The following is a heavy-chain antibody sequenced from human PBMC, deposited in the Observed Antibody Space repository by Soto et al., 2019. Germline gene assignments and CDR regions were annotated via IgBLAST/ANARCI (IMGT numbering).Heavy chain of an antibody. CDR3: AAGQLCISWHYYYGMDV. CDR1: GFTFTSSA. J-gene: IGHJ6*02. V-gene: IGHV1-58*01. D-gene: IGHD5-18*01. CDR2: IVVGSGNT. Sequence: GASAKVSCKASGFTFTSSAVQWVRQARGQRLEWIGWIVVGSGNTNYAQKFQERVTITRDMSTSTAYMELSSLRSENTAVYYCAAGQLCISWHYYYGMDVWGQGTTVTVSS.